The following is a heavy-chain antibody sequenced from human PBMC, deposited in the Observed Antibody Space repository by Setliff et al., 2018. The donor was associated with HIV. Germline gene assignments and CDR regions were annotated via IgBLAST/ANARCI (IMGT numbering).Heavy chain of an antibody. CDR3: ARVRTTVSPDFYYYMDV. V-gene: IGHV3-21*01. J-gene: IGHJ6*03. D-gene: IGHD4-17*01. CDR2: VSSSSTHI. Sequence: GGSLRLSCAASGFTFSNYIMNWVRQAPGKGLEWVSSVSSSSTHIYYADSVKGRFTISRDNAKNSLYLQMNSLRAEDTAVYFCARVRTTVSPDFYYYMDVWGKGTTVTVSS. CDR1: GFTFSNYI.